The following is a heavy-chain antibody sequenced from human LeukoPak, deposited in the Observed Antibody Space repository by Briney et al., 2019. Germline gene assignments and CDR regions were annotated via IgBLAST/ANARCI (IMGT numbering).Heavy chain of an antibody. J-gene: IGHJ4*02. D-gene: IGHD3-10*01. CDR3: AKNDDLLLWFGEPVGV. CDR2: IGSDNKP. Sequence: GGSLRLSCEASGFTFSAYAMTWVRQAPGKGLEWVSSIGSDNKPHYSESVKGRFAISRDNSKSMMFLQLNSLRAEDTAVYYCAKNDDLLLWFGEPVGVWGQGTLVTVSS. CDR1: GFTFSAYA. V-gene: IGHV3-23*05.